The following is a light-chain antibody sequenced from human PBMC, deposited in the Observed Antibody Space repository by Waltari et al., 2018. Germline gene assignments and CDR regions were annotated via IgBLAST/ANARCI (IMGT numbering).Light chain of an antibody. J-gene: IGLJ3*02. Sequence: QSVLTQPPSASGTPGQRVTISCSGSSSNIGPYYVYWYQQLPGTAPKLLIYRNNQWPSGVPDRFSGSKSGTSASLAISGLQSEDEADYYCATWDDSLTAWVFGGGTKLTVL. CDR3: ATWDDSLTAWV. V-gene: IGLV1-47*01. CDR1: SSNIGPYY. CDR2: RNN.